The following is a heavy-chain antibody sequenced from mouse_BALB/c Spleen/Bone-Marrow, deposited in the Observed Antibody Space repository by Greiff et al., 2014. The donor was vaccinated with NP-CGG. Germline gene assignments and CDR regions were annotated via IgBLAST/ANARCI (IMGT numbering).Heavy chain of an antibody. J-gene: IGHJ2*01. CDR1: GYTFPDFS. V-gene: IGHV1-67*01. CDR3: ARWYYFDY. Sequence: QVHLPPSGPELVGPGVSVEIFFKGSGYTFPDFSLPWGEPSPSKSLEWIGVISTYSGNTNYNQKFKGKATMTVDKSSNTAYMELARLTSEDSAIYYCARWYYFDYWGQGTTLTVSS. CDR2: ISTYSGNT.